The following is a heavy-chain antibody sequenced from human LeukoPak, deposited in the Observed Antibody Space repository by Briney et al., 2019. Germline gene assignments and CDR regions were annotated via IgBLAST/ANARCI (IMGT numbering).Heavy chain of an antibody. CDR1: GFTFRSYC. Sequence: GGSLRLSCAASGFTFRSYCMTWVRQAPGKGLEGVAKIKHNGDELNYVDSVEDRFTISRDNAKNSLYLHMTSLRAEDTAVYSCVRDSRTFDAWGQGTLVSVSS. CDR2: IKHNGDEL. V-gene: IGHV3-7*01. J-gene: IGHJ4*02. CDR3: VRDSRTFDA.